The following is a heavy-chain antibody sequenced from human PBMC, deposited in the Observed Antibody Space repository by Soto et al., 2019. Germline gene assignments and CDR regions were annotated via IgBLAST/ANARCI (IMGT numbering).Heavy chain of an antibody. D-gene: IGHD5-12*01. V-gene: IGHV3-74*01. CDR2: INSDGSTT. J-gene: IGHJ4*02. CDR1: GFSVSTKY. Sequence: GSLRLSCAASGFSVSTKYMSWVRQAPGKGLVWVSRINSDGSTTTYADSVKGRFTISRDNAKNALYLQMNSLRAEDTAVYYCVRVPTGGYAFSLDDYWGQGTPVTVSS. CDR3: VRVPTGGYAFSLDDY.